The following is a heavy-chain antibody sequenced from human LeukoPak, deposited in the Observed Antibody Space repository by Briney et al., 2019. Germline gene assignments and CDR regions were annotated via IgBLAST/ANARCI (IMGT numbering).Heavy chain of an antibody. CDR3: ARDGVNDYSANPLFDY. CDR2: IIPILGIA. CDR1: GGTFSNYA. J-gene: IGHJ4*02. V-gene: IGHV1-69*04. Sequence: GASVKVSCKASGGTFSNYAISWVRQAPGQGLEWMGRIIPILGIANYAQKFQGRVTITADKSTSTAYMELSSLRSEDTAVYYCARDGVNDYSANPLFDYWGQGTLVTVSS. D-gene: IGHD2-15*01.